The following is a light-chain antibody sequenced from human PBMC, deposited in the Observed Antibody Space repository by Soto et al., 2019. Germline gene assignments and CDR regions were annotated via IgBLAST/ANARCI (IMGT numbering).Light chain of an antibody. CDR2: EGN. V-gene: IGLV2-23*03. J-gene: IGLJ3*02. Sequence: QSALTQPVSVSGSPGQSITISCTGTSNDIRNYNLVSWYQHHPGKAPKLIIYEGNKRPSGVSNRFSGSKSGTTASLTISGLQAEDEADYYCYSYATYSTFVVFGGGTKLTVL. CDR3: YSYATYSTFVV. CDR1: SNDIRNYNL.